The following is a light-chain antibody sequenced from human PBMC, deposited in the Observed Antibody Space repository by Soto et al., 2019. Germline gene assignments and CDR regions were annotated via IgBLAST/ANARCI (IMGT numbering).Light chain of an antibody. J-gene: IGLJ2*01. Sequence: QSVLTQPPSASGTPGQRVTISCSGSSSNIGSNTVNWYQQLPGTAPKLVIYSNNQRPSGVPDRFSGSESGTSASLAISGLQSEDEADYYCVAWDDSLNGYVLFGGGTKVTVL. V-gene: IGLV1-44*01. CDR2: SNN. CDR3: VAWDDSLNGYVL. CDR1: SSNIGSNT.